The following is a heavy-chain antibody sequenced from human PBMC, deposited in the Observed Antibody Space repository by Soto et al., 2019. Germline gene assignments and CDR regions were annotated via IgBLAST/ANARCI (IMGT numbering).Heavy chain of an antibody. CDR1: GYTFTGYY. CDR3: ARARVYYFDSSGYDY. D-gene: IGHD3-22*01. CDR2: INPNNGDT. Sequence: ASVKVSFKASGYTFTGYYMHWVRQAPGQGLEWMGWINPNNGDTNYAQKFQGRVTMTRDTSISTAYMELSRLGFDDTAVYYCARARVYYFDSSGYDYWGQGTLVTVSS. V-gene: IGHV1-2*02. J-gene: IGHJ4*02.